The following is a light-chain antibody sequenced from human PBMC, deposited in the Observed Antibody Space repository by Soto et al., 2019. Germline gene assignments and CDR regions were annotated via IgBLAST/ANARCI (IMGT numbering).Light chain of an antibody. V-gene: IGLV2-14*01. CDR1: SSDVGGYNY. J-gene: IGLJ3*02. Sequence: QSALTQPASVSGSPGQSITISCTGTSSDVGGYNYVSWYQQHPGKAPKLMIYDVRDRPSGVSTRFSGSKSGNTASLTISGLQAEDEADYYCSSYTGSNTPYRVFGGGTKLTVL. CDR3: SSYTGSNTPYRV. CDR2: DVR.